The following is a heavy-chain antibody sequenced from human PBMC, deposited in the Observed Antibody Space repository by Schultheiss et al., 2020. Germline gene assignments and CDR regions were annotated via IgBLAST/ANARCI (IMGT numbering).Heavy chain of an antibody. CDR1: GFTFSDYY. D-gene: IGHD3-22*01. CDR2: ISSSGSTI. J-gene: IGHJ4*02. V-gene: IGHV3-11*01. CDR3: ARSPYYYDSSGYYEFDY. Sequence: GESLKISCAASGFTFSDYYMSWIRQAPGKGLEWVSYISSSGSTIYYADSVKGRFTISRDNAKNSLYLQMNSLRAEDTAVYYCARSPYYYDSSGYYEFDYWGQGTLVTVSS.